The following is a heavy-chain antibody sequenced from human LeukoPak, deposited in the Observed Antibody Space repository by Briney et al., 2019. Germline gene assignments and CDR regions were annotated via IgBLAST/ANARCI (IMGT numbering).Heavy chain of an antibody. V-gene: IGHV4-59*10. Sequence: SETLSLTCAVYGGSFSGYYWSWIRQPPGKGLEWIGRIYTSGSTNYNPSLKSRVTMSVDTSKNQFSLKLSSVTAADTAVYYCARAVGSGSFQTYYYYMDVWGKGTTVTISS. CDR1: GGSFSGYY. D-gene: IGHD3-10*01. J-gene: IGHJ6*03. CDR2: IYTSGST. CDR3: ARAVGSGSFQTYYYYMDV.